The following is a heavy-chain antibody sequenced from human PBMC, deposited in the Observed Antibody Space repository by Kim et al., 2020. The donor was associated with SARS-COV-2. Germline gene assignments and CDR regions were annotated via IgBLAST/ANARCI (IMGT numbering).Heavy chain of an antibody. J-gene: IGHJ4*02. D-gene: IGHD7-27*01. V-gene: IGHV1-46*01. Sequence: RTIDALKFQGRVTLTKATSTSTVYIQLSRLRSEDTAVYYCARDGDRWNFDYWGQGALVTVSS. CDR2: RT. CDR3: ARDGDRWNFDY.